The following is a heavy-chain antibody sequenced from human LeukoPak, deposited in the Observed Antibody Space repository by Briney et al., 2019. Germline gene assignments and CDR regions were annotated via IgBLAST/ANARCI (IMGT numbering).Heavy chain of an antibody. CDR3: ARHVTTVTIFDY. CDR2: ISSSSAYT. Sequence: PGGSLRLSCAASGFTFSDYYMSWIRQAPGKGLEWVSYISSSSAYTNYADSVKGRFTISRDNAKNSLYLQMNSLRDEDTAVYYCARHVTTVTIFDYWGQGTLVTVSS. CDR1: GFTFSDYY. J-gene: IGHJ4*02. V-gene: IGHV3-11*06. D-gene: IGHD4-17*01.